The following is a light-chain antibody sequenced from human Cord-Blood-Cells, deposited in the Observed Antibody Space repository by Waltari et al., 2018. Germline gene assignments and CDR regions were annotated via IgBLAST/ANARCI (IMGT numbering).Light chain of an antibody. V-gene: IGKV3-15*01. CDR1: QSVSSN. CDR2: GAS. CDR3: QQYNNWPPYS. Sequence: EIVMTQSPATLSVSPGVRATLSCRASQSVSSNLAWYQQKPGQAPRLLIYGASTRATGIPARFSGSGYGTEFTLTISSLQSEDFAVYYCQQYNNWPPYSFGQGTKLEIK. J-gene: IGKJ2*03.